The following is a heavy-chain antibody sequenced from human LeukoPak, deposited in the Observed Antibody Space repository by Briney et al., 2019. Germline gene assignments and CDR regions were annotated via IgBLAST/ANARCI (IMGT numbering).Heavy chain of an antibody. Sequence: GGSLRLSCAASGFTFSSYSMNWVRQAPGKGLEWVGRIKSKTAGGTIDYAAPVKGRFTISRDDSKNTLYLQMNSLKTEDTAVYYCTTGESMVGSTIHIRWADWGQGTLVTVSS. CDR2: IKSKTAGGTI. CDR1: GFTFSSYS. V-gene: IGHV3-15*01. D-gene: IGHD1-26*01. CDR3: TTGESMVGSTIHIRWAD. J-gene: IGHJ4*02.